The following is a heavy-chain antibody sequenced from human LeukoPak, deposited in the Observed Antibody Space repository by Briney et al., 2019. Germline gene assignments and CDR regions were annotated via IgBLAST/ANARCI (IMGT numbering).Heavy chain of an antibody. J-gene: IGHJ4*02. V-gene: IGHV4-4*02. CDR3: ARGYYYDGSGSVRAFDY. CDR2: IYHSGST. CDR1: GGSISSSNW. Sequence: TSETLSLTCAVSGGSISSSNWWSWVRQPPGKGLEWIGEIYHSGSTNYNPSLKSRVTISVDKSKNQFSLKLSSVTAADTAVYYCARGYYYDGSGSVRAFDYWGQGTLVTVSS. D-gene: IGHD3-22*01.